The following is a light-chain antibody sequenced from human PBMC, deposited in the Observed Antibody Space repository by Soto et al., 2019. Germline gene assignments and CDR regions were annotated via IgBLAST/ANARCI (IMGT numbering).Light chain of an antibody. CDR1: KSNIGANYD. J-gene: IGLJ2*01. Sequence: QSVLTQPPSVSGAPGQRVTISCNGSKSNIGANYDVYWYQQFPGTAPKLLIYANANRPSGVPQRFSGSKSGTSASLAITGLQTEDEADYYCQSCDTSLPGLLFGVGTKLTVL. CDR2: ANA. CDR3: QSCDTSLPGLL. V-gene: IGLV1-40*01.